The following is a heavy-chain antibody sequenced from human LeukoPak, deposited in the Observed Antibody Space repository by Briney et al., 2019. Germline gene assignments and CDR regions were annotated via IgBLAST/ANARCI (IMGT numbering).Heavy chain of an antibody. CDR3: ARMVRERHSFDI. D-gene: IGHD3-10*01. CDR1: GGSFSAYY. CDR2: INHSGNI. V-gene: IGHV4-34*01. Sequence: SETLSLTCAVYGGSFSAYYWSWIRRPPGKGLEWIPEINHSGNINYNPSLESRVTLSVDTSKHQFSLRLRSVTAADTAVYFCARMVRERHSFDIWGQGTGVTVSS. J-gene: IGHJ3*02.